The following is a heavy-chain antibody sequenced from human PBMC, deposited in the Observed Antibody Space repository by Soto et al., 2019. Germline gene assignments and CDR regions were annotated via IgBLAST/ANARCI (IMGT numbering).Heavy chain of an antibody. Sequence: SVKVSCKASGGTFSSYAISWLRQAPGQGLEWMGGIIPIFGTANYAQKFQGRVTITADESTSTAYMELSSLRSEDTAVYYCARDPCGGDCYSGWDYYGMDVWGQGTTVTV. CDR2: IIPIFGTA. D-gene: IGHD2-21*02. CDR3: ARDPCGGDCYSGWDYYGMDV. J-gene: IGHJ6*02. V-gene: IGHV1-69*13. CDR1: GGTFSSYA.